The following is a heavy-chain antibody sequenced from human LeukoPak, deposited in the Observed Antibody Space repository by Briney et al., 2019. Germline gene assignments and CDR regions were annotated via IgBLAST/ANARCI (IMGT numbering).Heavy chain of an antibody. Sequence: ASVKVSCKASGYTFTGYYMHWVRQAPGQGLEWMGWINPNSGGTNYAQKFQGRVTMTRDTSISTAYMELSGLRSDDTAVYYCAREFEDCSSTSCPLDYWGQGTLVTVSS. D-gene: IGHD2-2*01. J-gene: IGHJ4*02. CDR3: AREFEDCSSTSCPLDY. V-gene: IGHV1-2*02. CDR2: INPNSGGT. CDR1: GYTFTGYY.